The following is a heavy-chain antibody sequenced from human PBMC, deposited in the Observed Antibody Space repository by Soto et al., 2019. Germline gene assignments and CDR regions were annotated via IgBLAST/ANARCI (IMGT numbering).Heavy chain of an antibody. CDR1: GFTFSSYA. CDR2: ISGSGGST. D-gene: IGHD2-15*01. J-gene: IGHJ4*02. Sequence: EVQLLETGGGLVQPGGSLRLSCAASGFTFSSYAMSWFRQAPGKGLEWVSAISGSGGSTYYADSVKGRFTISRDNSKNSLYLQMNDLRAEDTAVYYCEKPADLVLVAAAFDHWGQGTLVIVS. CDR3: EKPADLVLVAAAFDH. V-gene: IGHV3-23*01.